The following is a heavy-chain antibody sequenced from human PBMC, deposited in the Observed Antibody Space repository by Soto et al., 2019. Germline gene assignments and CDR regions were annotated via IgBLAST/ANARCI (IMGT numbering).Heavy chain of an antibody. D-gene: IGHD2-21*02. CDR1: GDTFTDYY. CDR2: VNPSGGHT. J-gene: IGHJ4*02. V-gene: IGHV1-46*01. Sequence: QVQLVQSGAEVKKPGASVKVSCKASGDTFTDYYIHWVRQAPGQGLEWMGTVNPSGGHTTYAQHFLGRTTMTRDTSTGTLDVELTSLTSEDTAVYYCARGGHVVVVTAALDYWGQGTLVTVSS. CDR3: ARGGHVVVVTAALDY.